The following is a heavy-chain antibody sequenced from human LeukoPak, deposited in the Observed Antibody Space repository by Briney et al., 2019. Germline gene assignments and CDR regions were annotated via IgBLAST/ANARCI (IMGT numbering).Heavy chain of an antibody. J-gene: IGHJ4*02. CDR3: ARTRYFDVAYYFDY. Sequence: ASVKVSCKASGYTFTSYGISWVRQAPGQGLEWMGWISAYNGNTNYGQKLQGRVTMTTDTSTSTAYMELRSLRSDDTAVYYCARTRYFDVAYYFDYWGQGTLVTVSS. D-gene: IGHD3-9*01. V-gene: IGHV1-18*01. CDR1: GYTFTSYG. CDR2: ISAYNGNT.